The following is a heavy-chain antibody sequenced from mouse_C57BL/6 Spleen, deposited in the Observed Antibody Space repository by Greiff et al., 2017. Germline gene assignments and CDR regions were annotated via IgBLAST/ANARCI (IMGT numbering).Heavy chain of an antibody. CDR3: ARWDGSSYNYAMDY. V-gene: IGHV1-80*01. CDR2: IYPGDGDT. CDR1: GYAFSSYW. J-gene: IGHJ4*01. Sequence: VQLQQSGASVKISCKASGYAFSSYWMNWVKQRPGKGLEWIGQIYPGDGDTNYNGKFKGKATLTADKSSSTAYMQLSSLTSEDSAVYFCARWDGSSYNYAMDYWGQGTSVTVSS. D-gene: IGHD1-1*01.